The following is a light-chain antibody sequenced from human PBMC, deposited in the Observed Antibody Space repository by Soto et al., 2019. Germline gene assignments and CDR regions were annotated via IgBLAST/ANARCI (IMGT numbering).Light chain of an antibody. Sequence: EIVVAQSSATLSVAPVGRTTLSCRASQSVSSNLAWYQQKPGQAPRLLIYGASTRATGIPARFSGSRSGTDFTLTISSLEPEDFAVYFCHQRNKFGQGTRLEIK. J-gene: IGKJ5*01. V-gene: IGKV3-15*01. CDR2: GAS. CDR3: HQRNK. CDR1: QSVSSN.